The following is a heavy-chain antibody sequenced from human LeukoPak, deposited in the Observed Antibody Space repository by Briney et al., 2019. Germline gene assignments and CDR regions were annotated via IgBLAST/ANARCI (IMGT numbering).Heavy chain of an antibody. Sequence: GGSLRLSCAASGFTFSKNWMSWVRQDPGKGLEWVANIKEDGSEKYYVDSVKGRFTISRDNAKNLMYLQMGSLRAEDTAVYYCARDFEYTSSAGTFDYWGQGTRVTVSS. J-gene: IGHJ4*02. CDR3: ARDFEYTSSAGTFDY. D-gene: IGHD6-6*01. V-gene: IGHV3-7*01. CDR1: GFTFSKNW. CDR2: IKEDGSEK.